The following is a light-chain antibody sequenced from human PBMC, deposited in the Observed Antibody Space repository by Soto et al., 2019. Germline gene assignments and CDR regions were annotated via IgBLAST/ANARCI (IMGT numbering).Light chain of an antibody. CDR2: SAS. J-gene: IGKJ3*01. CDR1: QGISSY. Sequence: DIQLTQSPAFLSASVGDRVTITCRASQGISSYLAWYQQKPGKAPKLLIYSASTLQSGVPSRFSGSGSGTEFTLTINSLHPEVFATYYCQQLNGYPLTFGPGTKVDIK. CDR3: QQLNGYPLT. V-gene: IGKV1-9*01.